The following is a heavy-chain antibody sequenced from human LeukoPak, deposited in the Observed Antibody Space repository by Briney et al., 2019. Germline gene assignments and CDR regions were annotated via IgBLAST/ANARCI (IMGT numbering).Heavy chain of an antibody. J-gene: IGHJ3*02. CDR3: ARSGIVGATGAFDI. CDR1: GDSISSYY. V-gene: IGHV4-34*01. CDR2: INPSGNT. D-gene: IGHD1-26*01. Sequence: SEILSLTCTVSGDSISSYYCNWIRQPPGKGLEWIGEINPSGNTNYNPSLKSRVSISVDTSKNQLSLKLSSVTAADTAVYYCARSGIVGATGAFDIWGQGTMVTVSS.